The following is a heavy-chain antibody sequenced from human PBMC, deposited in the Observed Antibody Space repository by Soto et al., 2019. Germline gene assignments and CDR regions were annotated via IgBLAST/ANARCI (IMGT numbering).Heavy chain of an antibody. V-gene: IGHV1-69*13. CDR3: AITYYYDSSGYYPPNWFDP. Sequence: SVKVSYKASGGPFSSYAISWVRQAPGQWLEWMGGIIPIFGTANYAQKFQGRVTITADESTRTAYMELSSLRSEDTVVYYCAITYYYDSSGYYPPNWFDPWGQGALVFVSS. D-gene: IGHD3-22*01. J-gene: IGHJ5*02. CDR2: IIPIFGTA. CDR1: GGPFSSYA.